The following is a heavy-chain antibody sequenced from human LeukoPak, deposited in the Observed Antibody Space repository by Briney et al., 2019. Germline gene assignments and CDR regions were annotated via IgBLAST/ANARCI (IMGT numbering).Heavy chain of an antibody. D-gene: IGHD1-1*01. V-gene: IGHV4-59*02. Sequence: XETLSLTCTVSGDSVSIYYWSWIRQPPGKGLEWIGYIYYRGNTNYNPSLKSRVTIAVDTSKNQFSLKVSSVTAADTAVYYCARAGNNWSFDYWGQGTLVTVSS. CDR2: IYYRGNT. CDR3: ARAGNNWSFDY. J-gene: IGHJ4*02. CDR1: GDSVSIYY.